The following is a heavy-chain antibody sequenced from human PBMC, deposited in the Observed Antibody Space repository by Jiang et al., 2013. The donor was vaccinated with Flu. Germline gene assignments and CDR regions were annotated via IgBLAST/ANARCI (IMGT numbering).Heavy chain of an antibody. Sequence: QTLSLTCAISGDSVSSNSAAWNWIRQSPSRGLEWLGRTYYRSKWYNDYAVSVKSRITINPDTSKNQFSLQLNSVTPEDTAVYYCARDKVYGGNSHINFDYWGQGTLVTVSS. J-gene: IGHJ4*02. CDR2: TYYRSKWYN. CDR3: ARDKVYGGNSHINFDY. CDR1: GDSVSSNSAA. D-gene: IGHD4-23*01. V-gene: IGHV6-1*01.